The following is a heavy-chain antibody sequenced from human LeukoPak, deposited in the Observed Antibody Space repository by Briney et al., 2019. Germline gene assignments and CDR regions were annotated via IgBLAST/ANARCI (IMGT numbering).Heavy chain of an antibody. D-gene: IGHD2-15*01. J-gene: IGHJ6*02. CDR1: GGSISSYY. CDR2: IYYSGST. CDR3: ARDARGYCSGGSCYSRYYYYGMDV. Sequence: PSETLSLTCTVSGGSISSYYWSWIRQPPGKGLEWIGYIYYSGSTNYNSSLKSRVTISVDTSKNQFSLKLSSVTAADTAVYYCARDARGYCSGGSCYSRYYYYGMDVWGQGTTVTVSS. V-gene: IGHV4-59*01.